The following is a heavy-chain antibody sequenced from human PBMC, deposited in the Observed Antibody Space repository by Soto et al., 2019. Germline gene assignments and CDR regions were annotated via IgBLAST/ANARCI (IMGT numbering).Heavy chain of an antibody. J-gene: IGHJ4*02. CDR2: VFYSGST. Sequence: QVQLQESGPGLVKPSQTLSLTCTVSGGSISSGDYYWSWIRQPPGKGLEWIGYVFYSGSTYYNPSLTCRVTISVDTSKSQFSLKLSSVTAADTAVYYCARQNYYDSSGYSGEGYYFDYWGQGTLVTVSS. CDR1: GGSISSGDYY. CDR3: ARQNYYDSSGYSGEGYYFDY. D-gene: IGHD3-22*01. V-gene: IGHV4-30-4*01.